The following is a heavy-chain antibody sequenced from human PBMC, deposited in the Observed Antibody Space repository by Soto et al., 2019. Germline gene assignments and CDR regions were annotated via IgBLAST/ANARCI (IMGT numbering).Heavy chain of an antibody. CDR3: ARDPPGNDGAFDY. J-gene: IGHJ4*02. D-gene: IGHD1-1*01. CDR1: GFSVSGNH. V-gene: IGHV3-66*01. CDR2: IYMSDST. Sequence: EVQLVESGGGLVQPGGSLRLSCAASGFSVSGNHMSWVRQAPGKGLEWVSLIYMSDSTYYADSVKGRFTISRDNSKNTLYLQMNSLRAEDTAVYYCARDPPGNDGAFDYWGQGVRVTVSA.